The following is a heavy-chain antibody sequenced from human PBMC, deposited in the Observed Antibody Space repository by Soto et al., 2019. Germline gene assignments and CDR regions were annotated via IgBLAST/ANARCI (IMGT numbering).Heavy chain of an antibody. J-gene: IGHJ6*02. CDR2: IFASGRT. Sequence: PSETLSLTCTVSGGSISNDRWSWVRQPAGKGLEWIGRIFASGRTNYNPSLQSRVTMSVDTSKNQFSLTMTSLAAADTAVYYCAREGLFPSGPGGNYYYYGMDVWGQGTTVTVSS. CDR3: AREGLFPSGPGGNYYYYGMDV. V-gene: IGHV4-4*07. D-gene: IGHD3-22*01. CDR1: GGSISNDR.